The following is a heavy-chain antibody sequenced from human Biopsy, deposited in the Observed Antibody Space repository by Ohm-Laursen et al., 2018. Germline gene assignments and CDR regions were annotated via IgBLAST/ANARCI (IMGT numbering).Heavy chain of an antibody. CDR1: GGSISSGGSS. J-gene: IGHJ5*02. CDR2: IFYSANT. D-gene: IGHD3-22*01. V-gene: IGHV4-31*01. Sequence: TLSLTCTVSGGSISSGGSSWSWIRQRPGKGLVGIGYIFYSANTYYNPSLKNLITISGDTSKNQFSLKLNSVTAADTAVYYCARGDYFDSNGYFWFDPWGQGTLVTVSS. CDR3: ARGDYFDSNGYFWFDP.